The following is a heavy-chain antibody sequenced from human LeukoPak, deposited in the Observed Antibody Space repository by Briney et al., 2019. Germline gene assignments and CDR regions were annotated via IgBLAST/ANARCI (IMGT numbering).Heavy chain of an antibody. CDR2: IYYSGST. CDR1: GVSISIYY. CDR3: ARGADSSGYYSIFYFDY. D-gene: IGHD3-22*01. J-gene: IGHJ4*02. Sequence: SETLSLTCTVSGVSISIYYWSWIRQPPGKGLEWIGYIYYSGSTNYNPSLKSRVTISVDTSKNQFSLKLSSVTAADTAVYYCARGADSSGYYSIFYFDYWGRGTLVTVSS. V-gene: IGHV4-59*01.